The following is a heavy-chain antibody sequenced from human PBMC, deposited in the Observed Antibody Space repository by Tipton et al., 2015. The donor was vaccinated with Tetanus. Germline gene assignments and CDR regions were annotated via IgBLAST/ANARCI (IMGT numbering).Heavy chain of an antibody. CDR2: IFYSGNT. CDR3: ATGQVRSGSLDALDI. D-gene: IGHD1-26*01. J-gene: IGHJ3*02. Sequence: TLSLTCTVSGGSISTYYWSWIRQPPGKGLEWIGYIFYSGNTNYNPSLKTRVTISVDTSKNQFSLKLSSVTAADTAVYYCATGQVRSGSLDALDIRGQGTMVTVSS. CDR1: GGSISTYY. V-gene: IGHV4-59*01.